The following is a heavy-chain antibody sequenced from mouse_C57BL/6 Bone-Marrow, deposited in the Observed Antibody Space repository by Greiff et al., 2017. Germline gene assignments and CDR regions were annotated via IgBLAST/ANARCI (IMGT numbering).Heavy chain of an antibody. D-gene: IGHD4-1*01. CDR2: ISYDGSN. CDR3: ARDQLTGTYWYFDV. J-gene: IGHJ1*03. Sequence: ESGPGLVKPSQSLSLTCSVTGYSITSGYYWNWIRQFPGNKLEWMGYISYDGSNNYNPSLKNRISITRDTSKNQFFLKLNSVTTEDTATYYCARDQLTGTYWYFDVWGTGTTVTVSS. CDR1: GYSITSGYY. V-gene: IGHV3-6*01.